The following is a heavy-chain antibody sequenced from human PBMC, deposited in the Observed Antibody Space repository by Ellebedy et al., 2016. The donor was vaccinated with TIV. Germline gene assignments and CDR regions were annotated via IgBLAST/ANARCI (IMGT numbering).Heavy chain of an antibody. J-gene: IGHJ5*01. CDR1: EFTFGSYG. CDR3: TGGGPGNFYYDS. V-gene: IGHV3-30*03. Sequence: GESLKISXVASEFTFGSYGMHWVRQAPGKGLEWVAGLPYDGSEKYYADSVKGRFTISRDNSKNTLYLQMNNLRTEDTAVFYCTGGGPGNFYYDSWGQGTLVTVSS. CDR2: LPYDGSEK. D-gene: IGHD3-10*01.